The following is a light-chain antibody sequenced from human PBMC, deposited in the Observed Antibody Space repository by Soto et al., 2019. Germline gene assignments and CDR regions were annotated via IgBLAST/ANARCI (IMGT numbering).Light chain of an antibody. J-gene: IGKJ1*01. CDR3: QQYNSYWT. Sequence: IQMTPPPSTLSASVGDRVTITCRASQSISSWLAWYQQKPGKAPKLLIYKASSLESGVPSRFSGSGSGTEFTLTISSLQPDDFATYYCQQYNSYWTFGQGTKV. V-gene: IGKV1-5*03. CDR1: QSISSW. CDR2: KAS.